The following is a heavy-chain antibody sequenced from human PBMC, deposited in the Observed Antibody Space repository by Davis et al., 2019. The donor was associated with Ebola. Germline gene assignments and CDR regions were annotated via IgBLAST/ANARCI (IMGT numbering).Heavy chain of an antibody. CDR2: IYYSGIT. D-gene: IGHD6-13*01. J-gene: IGHJ6*02. V-gene: IGHV4-39*07. CDR3: ARDGGYSSSWCRGNYYYYYGMDV. CDR1: RGSIISPSYY. Sequence: MPSETLSLTCSVSRGSIISPSYYWGWIRQPPGKGLEWIGGIYYSGITYYNPSLKSRVTISVDTSKNQFSLKLSSVTAADTAVYYCARDGGYSSSWCRGNYYYYYGMDVWGQGTTVTVSS.